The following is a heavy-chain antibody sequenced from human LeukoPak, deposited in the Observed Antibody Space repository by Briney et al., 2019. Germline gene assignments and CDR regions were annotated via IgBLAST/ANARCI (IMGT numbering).Heavy chain of an antibody. Sequence: GASVKVSFTASGGTFISYAISWVRQAPGQGLEWMGGIIPIFGTANYAQKFQGRVTVTADKSTSTAYMELSSLRSEDTAVYYCARALKYYDILTGSNWFDPWGQGTLVTVSS. CDR3: ARALKYYDILTGSNWFDP. CDR2: IIPIFGTA. V-gene: IGHV1-69*06. J-gene: IGHJ5*02. D-gene: IGHD3-9*01. CDR1: GGTFISYA.